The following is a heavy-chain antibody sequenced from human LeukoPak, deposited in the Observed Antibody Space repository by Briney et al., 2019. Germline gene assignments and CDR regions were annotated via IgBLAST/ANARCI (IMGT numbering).Heavy chain of an antibody. J-gene: IGHJ5*02. D-gene: IGHD2-2*01. V-gene: IGHV1-8*01. CDR2: MNPNSGNT. CDR3: ARGESTGYCSSTSCYRGFDP. Sequence: ASVKVSCKASGYTFTSYDINWVRQATGQGLEWMGWMNPNSGNTGYAQKFQGRVTMTRNTSISTAYMELSSQRSEDTAVYYCARGESTGYCSSTSCYRGFDPWGQGTLVTVSS. CDR1: GYTFTSYD.